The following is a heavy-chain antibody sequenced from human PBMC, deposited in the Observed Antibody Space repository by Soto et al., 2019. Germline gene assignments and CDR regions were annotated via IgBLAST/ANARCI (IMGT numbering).Heavy chain of an antibody. Sequence: EVQRLESGRGLVQPWGSLRLSCAASGFPFSSYAMSWVRQAPGKGLAWVSGITVSGGSTYYADSVKGRFTISRDNSKNTLYLQMNRLRAEDTDVYYCAINTRYAPPDYWGQGTLVTGSS. CDR2: ITVSGGST. J-gene: IGHJ4*02. V-gene: IGHV3-23*01. CDR3: AINTRYAPPDY. CDR1: GFPFSSYA. D-gene: IGHD2-8*01.